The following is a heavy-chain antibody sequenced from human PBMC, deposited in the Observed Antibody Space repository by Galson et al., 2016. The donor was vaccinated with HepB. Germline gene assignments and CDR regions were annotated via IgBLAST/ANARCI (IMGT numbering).Heavy chain of an antibody. J-gene: IGHJ4*02. V-gene: IGHV3-23*01. D-gene: IGHD6-19*01. CDR1: GFTFSSYA. CDR2: ISGGGVST. Sequence: SLRLSCAASGFTFSSYAMNWVRQAPGKGLQWVSGISGGGVSTHYADSVKGRFTISRDNSKNTLYLQMDSLRVEDTALYYCAKEPQKYSSGWYYYNWGQGALVTVSS. CDR3: AKEPQKYSSGWYYYN.